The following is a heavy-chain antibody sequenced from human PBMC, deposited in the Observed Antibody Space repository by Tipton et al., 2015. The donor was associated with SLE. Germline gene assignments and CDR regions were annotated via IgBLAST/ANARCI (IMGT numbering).Heavy chain of an antibody. J-gene: IGHJ4*02. CDR2: INHRGST. CDR1: GFTFSSYA. Sequence: LRLSCAASGFTFSSYAMSWVRQAPGKGLEWIGEINHRGSTNYNPSLKSRLTISVDTSKNQFSLKLSSVTAADTATYYCARGVGADYWGQGTLVTVSS. D-gene: IGHD1-26*01. V-gene: IGHV4-34*01. CDR3: ARGVGADY.